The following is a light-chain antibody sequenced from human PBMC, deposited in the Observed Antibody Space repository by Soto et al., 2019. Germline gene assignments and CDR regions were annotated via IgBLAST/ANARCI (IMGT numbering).Light chain of an antibody. J-gene: IGKJ5*01. CDR1: QSVSNNY. Sequence: EIVLTQSPGTLSLSPGERATLSCRASQSVSNNYLAWYQQKPGQAPRLLIYGASSRATGIPDRFSGSGSGTDFTLTISRLEPEDFAVYYCQQYGSSPITFRQGTRREIK. CDR3: QQYGSSPIT. V-gene: IGKV3-20*01. CDR2: GAS.